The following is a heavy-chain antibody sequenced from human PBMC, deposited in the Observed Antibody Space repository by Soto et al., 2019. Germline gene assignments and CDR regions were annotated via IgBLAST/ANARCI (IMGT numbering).Heavy chain of an antibody. J-gene: IGHJ6*02. V-gene: IGHV3-48*03. Sequence: GGSLRLSCRASGFTLSDYEMHWVRQAPGKGLEWVSYISTGSSTIYYADSVKGRFTISRDNAKNSVFLEMNSLRPEDTAVYYCARVRAGAANGYYGMDVWGQGTTVTVSS. CDR1: GFTLSDYE. CDR3: ARVRAGAANGYYGMDV. D-gene: IGHD1-26*01. CDR2: ISTGSSTI.